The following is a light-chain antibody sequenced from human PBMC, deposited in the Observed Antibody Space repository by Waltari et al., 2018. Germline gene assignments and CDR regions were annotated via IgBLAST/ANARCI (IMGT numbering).Light chain of an antibody. J-gene: IGKJ4*01. CDR3: LQRYNWPT. CDR1: QGVSSS. CDR2: GAS. V-gene: IGKV3-11*01. Sequence: EILLPQPQATLSLSPGERATLSCRASQGVSSSLAWYQQKPGQAPRLLIYGASNRATGIPARFSGSGSGTDFTLTISSLEPEDFAVYYCLQRYNWPTFGGGTKVEIK.